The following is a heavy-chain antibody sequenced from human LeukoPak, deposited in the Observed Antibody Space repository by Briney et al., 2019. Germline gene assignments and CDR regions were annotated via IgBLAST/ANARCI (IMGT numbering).Heavy chain of an antibody. CDR3: ARDATSDYGDPFDY. J-gene: IGHJ4*02. CDR2: IWYDGSNK. CDR1: GFTFSSYG. Sequence: GGSLRLSCAASGFTFSSYGMHWVRQAPGKGLESVAVIWYDGSNKYYADSVKGRFTISRDNSKNTLYLQMNSLRAEDTAVYYCARDATSDYGDPFDYWGQGTLVTVSS. V-gene: IGHV3-33*01. D-gene: IGHD4-17*01.